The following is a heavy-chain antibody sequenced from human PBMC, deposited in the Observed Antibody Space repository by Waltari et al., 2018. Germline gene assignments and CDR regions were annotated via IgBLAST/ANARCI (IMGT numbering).Heavy chain of an antibody. CDR2: ISGSGGST. J-gene: IGHJ4*02. CDR3: AKAAGSIKSVAGPMDY. V-gene: IGHV3-23*01. CDR1: GFTFSSYA. D-gene: IGHD6-19*01. Sequence: ELQLLESGGGLVQPGGSLRLSCAAAGFTFSSYAMTWVRQAHGKGLEWVSAISGSGGSTYYADSVKGRFTISRDNSKNTLYLQMNSLRAEDTAVYYCAKAAGSIKSVAGPMDYWGQGTLVTVSS.